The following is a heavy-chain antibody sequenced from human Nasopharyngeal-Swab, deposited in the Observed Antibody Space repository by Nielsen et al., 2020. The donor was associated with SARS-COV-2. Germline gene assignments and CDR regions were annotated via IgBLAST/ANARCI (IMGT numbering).Heavy chain of an antibody. J-gene: IGHJ4*02. V-gene: IGHV5-51*01. CDR2: IYPGDSDT. CDR3: ARHESGMYSGYDF. CDR1: GYRFISYW. Sequence: GESLKISCKGSGYRFISYWIGWVRQMPGKGLEWLGIIYPGDSDTRYSPSFQGQVTISADKSISTAYLQWSSLKASDTAMYYCARHESGMYSGYDFWGQGTLVTVSS. D-gene: IGHD5-12*01.